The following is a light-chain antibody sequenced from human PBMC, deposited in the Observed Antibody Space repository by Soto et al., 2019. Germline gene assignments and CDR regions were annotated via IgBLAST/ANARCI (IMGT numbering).Light chain of an antibody. CDR1: SSNIGAGYD. V-gene: IGLV1-40*01. CDR2: GNT. Sequence: QSVLTQSPSVSGAPGQRVTISCTGSSSNIGAGYDLHWYQQLPGTAPKLLIYGNTNRPSGVPDRFSGSKSGTSASLAITGLQAEDEADYYCQSYDSSLSGSVFGGGTKLTVL. CDR3: QSYDSSLSGSV. J-gene: IGLJ2*01.